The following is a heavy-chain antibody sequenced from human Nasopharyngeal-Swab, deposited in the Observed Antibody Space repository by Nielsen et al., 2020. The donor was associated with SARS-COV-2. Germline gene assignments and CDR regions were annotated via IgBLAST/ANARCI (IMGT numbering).Heavy chain of an antibody. J-gene: IGHJ4*02. V-gene: IGHV3-30*18. CDR1: GFTYSSYG. CDR2: ISYDGSNK. CDR3: AKFREGR. Sequence: GESLKISCAASGFTYSSYGMHWVRQAPGKGLEWVAVISYDGSNKYYADSVKGRFTISRDSSQNTLYLQMNSLRADDTAVYYCAKFREGRWGQGTLVTVSS.